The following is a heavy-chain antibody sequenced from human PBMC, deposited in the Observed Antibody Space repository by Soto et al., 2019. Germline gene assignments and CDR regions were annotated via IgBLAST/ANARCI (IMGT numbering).Heavy chain of an antibody. CDR2: IWPGDSDT. CDR1: GYLFTNFW. V-gene: IGHV5-51*01. Sequence: XDSLTISCQGSGYLFTNFWIGLVRQRPGKGLEWMGIIWPGDSDTRYSPSFQGQVTISADKSISTAYLQWSSLKASDTAMYYCASSSSQYAFDIWGQGTMVTVSS. CDR3: ASSSSQYAFDI. D-gene: IGHD6-6*01. J-gene: IGHJ3*02.